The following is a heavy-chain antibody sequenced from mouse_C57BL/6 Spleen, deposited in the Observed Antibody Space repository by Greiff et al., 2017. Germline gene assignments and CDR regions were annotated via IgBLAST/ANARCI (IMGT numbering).Heavy chain of an antibody. CDR3: ARSLDYGSSEDAMDY. D-gene: IGHD1-1*01. CDR1: GFNLKAYY. V-gene: IGHV14-2*01. CDR2: IDPEDGET. Sequence: EVQLQESGAELVKPGASVQLSCTASGFNLKAYYMHWVKQRTEQGLEWIGRIDPEDGETKYAPKFPGKATITADTSSNTAYLQHSSLTSEDTAVYDCARSLDYGSSEDAMDYWGQGTSVTVSS. J-gene: IGHJ4*01.